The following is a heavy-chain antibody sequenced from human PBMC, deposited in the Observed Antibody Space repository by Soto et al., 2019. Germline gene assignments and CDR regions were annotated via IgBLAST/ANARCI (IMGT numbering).Heavy chain of an antibody. D-gene: IGHD1-7*01. CDR1: GFTFSSYS. J-gene: IGHJ4*02. Sequence: EVQLVEPGGGLVKPGVSLRLSCAASGFTFSSYSMNWVRQAPGKGLEWFSSISSSSSYIYYADSVKGRFTISRDNAKNSLYLQMNSLRAEDTAVYYCAREGYNWNYKGDYWGQGTLVTVSS. CDR2: ISSSSSYI. V-gene: IGHV3-21*01. CDR3: AREGYNWNYKGDY.